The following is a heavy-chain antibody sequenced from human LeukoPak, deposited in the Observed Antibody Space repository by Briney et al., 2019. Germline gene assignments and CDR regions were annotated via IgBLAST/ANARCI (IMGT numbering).Heavy chain of an antibody. V-gene: IGHV4-4*02. CDR2: IYHSGST. J-gene: IGHJ4*02. D-gene: IGHD6-13*01. CDR3: VRSGIAAAGI. CDR1: GASISSSNW. Sequence: SETLSLTCAVSGASISSSNWWSWVRQPPGKGLEWIGEIYHSGSTNYTPSLRSRVTISVDKSKNQFSLKLSSVTAADTAVYYCVRSGIAAAGIWGQGTLVTVSS.